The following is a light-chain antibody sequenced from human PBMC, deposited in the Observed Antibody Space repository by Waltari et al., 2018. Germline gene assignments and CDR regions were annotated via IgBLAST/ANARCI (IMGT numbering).Light chain of an antibody. CDR3: QQYNSYLYT. V-gene: IGKV1-5*03. CDR2: KAS. J-gene: IGKJ2*01. Sequence: DIQMTQSPSTLAASVVDRVTITFRASQSISSWLAWYQQKPGKAPKLLIYKASSLESGVPSRFSGSGSGTEFTLTISSLQPDDFATYYCQQYNSYLYTFGQGTKLEIK. CDR1: QSISSW.